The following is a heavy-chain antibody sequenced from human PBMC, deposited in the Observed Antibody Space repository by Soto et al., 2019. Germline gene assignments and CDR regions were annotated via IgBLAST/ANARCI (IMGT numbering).Heavy chain of an antibody. CDR2: INQDGSEK. J-gene: IGHJ4*02. CDR3: SRSLNS. Sequence: CCAACRLTFYTSGMDWVRKNPGKGLEWVANINQDGSEKNYVDSVKGRFTIYRDNAKNSLYLQMSSLTAEESALYYCSRSLNSWVQGTLVTVSS. V-gene: IGHV3-7*01. CDR1: RLTFYTSG.